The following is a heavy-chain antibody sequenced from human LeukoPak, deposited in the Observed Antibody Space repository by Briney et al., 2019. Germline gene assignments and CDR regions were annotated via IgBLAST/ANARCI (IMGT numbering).Heavy chain of an antibody. J-gene: IGHJ4*02. CDR1: GFTVSSNY. D-gene: IGHD5-24*01. CDR3: ARGATRGGYNHYYFDY. V-gene: IGHV3-53*04. Sequence: GGSLRLSCAASGFTVSSNYMSWVRQAPGKGLEWVSVIYSGGSTYYADSVKGRFTISRHNSKNTLYLQMNSLRAEDTAVYYCARGATRGGYNHYYFDYWGQGTLVTVSS. CDR2: IYSGGST.